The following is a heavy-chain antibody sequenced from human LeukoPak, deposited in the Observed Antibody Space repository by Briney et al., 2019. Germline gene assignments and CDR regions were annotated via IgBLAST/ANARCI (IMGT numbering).Heavy chain of an antibody. J-gene: IGHJ4*02. CDR1: GLTFSSHA. CDR2: ITGSGGNT. V-gene: IGHV3-23*01. D-gene: IGHD1-26*01. Sequence: GSLRLSCAASGLTFSSHAMTWVRQAPGKGLEWVSGITGSGGNTYYAESVKGRFTISRDNSKNTLYLQMNSLRAEDAALYYCATRPASETYFGVFDFWGQGTLVTVSS. CDR3: ATRPASETYFGVFDF.